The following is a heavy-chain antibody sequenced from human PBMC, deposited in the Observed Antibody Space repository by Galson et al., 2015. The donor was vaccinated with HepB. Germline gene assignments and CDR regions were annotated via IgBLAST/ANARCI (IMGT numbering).Heavy chain of an antibody. V-gene: IGHV3-7*03. CDR3: ARRISLVRGIITKPDYYYGMDG. J-gene: IGHJ6*02. Sequence: SLRLSCAASGFTFSSYWMNWVRRAPGKGLEWVAHINQDGSSKYYVDSVKGRFTISRDNAKDSVYLQLDSLRAEDTAVYYCARRISLVRGIITKPDYYYGMDGWGQGTTVTV. CDR2: INQDGSSK. CDR1: GFTFSSYW. D-gene: IGHD3-10*01.